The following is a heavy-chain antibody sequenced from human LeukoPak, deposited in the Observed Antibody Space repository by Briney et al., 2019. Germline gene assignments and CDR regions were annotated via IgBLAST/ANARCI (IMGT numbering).Heavy chain of an antibody. CDR3: AKANLVVVTAEYYFDY. CDR2: ISGCGGST. Sequence: GGSLRLSCAASGFTFSSYAMSWVRQAPGKGLEWVSAISGCGGSTYYADSVKGRFTISRDNSKNTLYLQMNSLRAEDTAVYYCAKANLVVVTAEYYFDYWGQGTLVTVSS. CDR1: GFTFSSYA. V-gene: IGHV3-23*01. J-gene: IGHJ4*02. D-gene: IGHD2-21*02.